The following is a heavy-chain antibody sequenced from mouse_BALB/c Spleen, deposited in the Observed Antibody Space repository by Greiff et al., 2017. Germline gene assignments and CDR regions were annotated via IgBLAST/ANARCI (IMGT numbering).Heavy chain of an antibody. D-gene: IGHD1-1*01. J-gene: IGHJ4*01. CDR3: ARYPLYYGSMDYAMDY. CDR1: GDSITSGY. V-gene: IGHV3-8*02. CDR2: ISYSGST. Sequence: VQLKESGPSLVKPSQTLSLTCSVTGDSITSGYWNWIRKFPGNKLEYMGYISYSGSTYYNPSLKSRISITRDTSKNQYYLQLNSVTTEDTATYYCARYPLYYGSMDYAMDYWGQGTSVTVSS.